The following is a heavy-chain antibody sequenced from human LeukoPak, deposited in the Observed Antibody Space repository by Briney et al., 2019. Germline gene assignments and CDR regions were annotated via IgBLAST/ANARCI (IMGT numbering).Heavy chain of an antibody. CDR3: ARVPYRSAWNGFDY. CDR1: GGTFTNYA. Sequence: SVKVSCKASGGTFTNYAINWVRQAPGQGLEWMGRIIPILDVTNYAQKFQGRVTITADQSTSTAYMELSSLRSEDTAVYYCARVPYRSAWNGFDYWGQGSLVTVSS. V-gene: IGHV1-69*04. J-gene: IGHJ4*02. D-gene: IGHD6-19*01. CDR2: IIPILDVT.